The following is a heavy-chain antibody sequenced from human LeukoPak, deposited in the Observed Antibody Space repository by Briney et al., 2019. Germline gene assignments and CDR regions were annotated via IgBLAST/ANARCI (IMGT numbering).Heavy chain of an antibody. D-gene: IGHD4-17*01. CDR1: GYTFTDYY. Sequence: ASVTVSFMASGYTFTDYYMHWVRQAPGQGLEWMGWINPNSGGTNYAQKFQGRVTMTRDTSISTAYMELSRLRSDDTAVYYCASDDYGDYGAFDIWGQGTMVTVSS. CDR2: INPNSGGT. V-gene: IGHV1-2*02. CDR3: ASDDYGDYGAFDI. J-gene: IGHJ3*02.